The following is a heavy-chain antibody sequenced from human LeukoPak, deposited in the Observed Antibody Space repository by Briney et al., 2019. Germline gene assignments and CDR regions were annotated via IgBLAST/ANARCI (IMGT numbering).Heavy chain of an antibody. V-gene: IGHV3-23*01. Sequence: GGSLRLSCVASGLTFNSHSMSWVRQAPGMGLEWVSVVSTNGDVTFYADSVKGRFTISRDNSKNTLFLQMNSLRAEDTAVYYCAKLSLSGSSQSADYWGQGTLVTVSS. J-gene: IGHJ4*02. CDR1: GLTFNSHS. CDR2: VSTNGDVT. CDR3: AKLSLSGSSQSADY. D-gene: IGHD3-10*01.